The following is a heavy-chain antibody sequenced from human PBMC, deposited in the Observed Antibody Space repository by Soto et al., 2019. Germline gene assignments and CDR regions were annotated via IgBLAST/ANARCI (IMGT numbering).Heavy chain of an antibody. J-gene: IGHJ6*03. Sequence: SETLSLTCTVSGGSISSSSYYWGWIRHPPGKGLEWIGSIYYSGSTYYNPSLKSRVTISVDTSKNQFSLKLSSVTAADTAVYYCARTGGRFEKIRAYYYYMDVWGKGTTVTVSS. V-gene: IGHV4-39*01. CDR2: IYYSGST. CDR1: GGSISSSSYY. CDR3: ARTGGRFEKIRAYYYYMDV. D-gene: IGHD3-10*01.